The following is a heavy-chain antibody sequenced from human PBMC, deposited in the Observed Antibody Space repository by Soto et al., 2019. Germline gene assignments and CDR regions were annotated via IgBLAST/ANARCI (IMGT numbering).Heavy chain of an antibody. CDR1: GYTFTSYG. V-gene: IGHV1-18*01. CDR2: ISAHNGNT. Sequence: QVHLVQSGAEVKKPGASVKVSCKGSGYTFTSYGITWVRQAPGQGLEWMGWISAHNGNTDYAQKLQGRVTVTRDTSTSTAYMELRSLRTNDTAVYYCARGRYGDYWGQGALVTVSS. D-gene: IGHD1-1*01. CDR3: ARGRYGDY. J-gene: IGHJ4*02.